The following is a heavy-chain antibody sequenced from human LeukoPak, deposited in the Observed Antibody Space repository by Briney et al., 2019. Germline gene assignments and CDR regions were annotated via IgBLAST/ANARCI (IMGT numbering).Heavy chain of an antibody. Sequence: GESLKISCKGSGYSFTSYWIGWVRQVPGKGLEWMGIIYPGDSDTRYSPSFQGQVTISADKSISTAYLQWSSLKASDTAMYYCARQPVGPGGYCSGGSCYSKWFDPWGQGTLVTVSS. CDR2: IYPGDSDT. V-gene: IGHV5-51*01. D-gene: IGHD2-15*01. CDR1: GYSFTSYW. CDR3: ARQPVGPGGYCSGGSCYSKWFDP. J-gene: IGHJ5*02.